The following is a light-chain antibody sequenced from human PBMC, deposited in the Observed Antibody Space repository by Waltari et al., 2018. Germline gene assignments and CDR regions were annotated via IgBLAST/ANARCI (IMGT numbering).Light chain of an antibody. CDR3: AAWDDSLSGVV. Sequence: QYVLTQPPSASGTPAPRVALSCSGSSSNIGHNCVNWYPQVPGTAPKLLIYRNNQRPSGVPDRVSGSKSGTSASLAISGLRSEDEGDYYCAAWDDSLSGVVFGGGTKLTVL. J-gene: IGLJ2*01. V-gene: IGLV1-47*01. CDR1: SSNIGHNC. CDR2: RNN.